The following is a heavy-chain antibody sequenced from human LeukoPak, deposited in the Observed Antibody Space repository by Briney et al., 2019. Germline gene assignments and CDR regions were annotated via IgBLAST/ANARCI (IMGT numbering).Heavy chain of an antibody. J-gene: IGHJ4*02. CDR3: ARDPLGGSGSLSFDS. CDR2: ISAYNGNT. Sequence: ASVMVSCKASGYTFTSYGISWVRQAPGQGLEWMGWISAYNGNTNYAQKLQGRVTMTTDTSTSTAYMELRSLRSDDTAVYYCARDPLGGSGSLSFDSWGQGTLVTVSS. D-gene: IGHD3-10*01. CDR1: GYTFTSYG. V-gene: IGHV1-18*01.